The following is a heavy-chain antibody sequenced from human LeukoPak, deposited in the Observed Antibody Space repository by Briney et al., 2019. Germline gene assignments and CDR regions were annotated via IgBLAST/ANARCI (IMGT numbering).Heavy chain of an antibody. Sequence: KPLESPCLTSTVSGGSISSYNWSSVRHTPREGLWCVGRIYTSVNTNYNPSLKSRVTMSVDTSKNQCSLKLSSVTAADAAVYYCARDGDEYYYGSGDHLNWFDPWGQGTLVTVSS. J-gene: IGHJ5*02. CDR3: ARDGDEYYYGSGDHLNWFDP. CDR2: IYTSVNT. D-gene: IGHD3-10*01. CDR1: GGSISSYN. V-gene: IGHV4-4*07.